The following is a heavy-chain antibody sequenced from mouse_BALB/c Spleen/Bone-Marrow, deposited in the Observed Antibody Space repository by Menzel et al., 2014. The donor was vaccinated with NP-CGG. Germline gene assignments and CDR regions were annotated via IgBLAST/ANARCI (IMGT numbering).Heavy chain of an antibody. CDR2: IWWSDNK. CDR1: GFSLSTYGIG. V-gene: IGHV8-11*01. D-gene: IGHD5-1*01. J-gene: IGHJ4*01. CDR3: VRGEYALAMDY. Sequence: QVTLKVCGPGILQPSQTLSLTRSFSGFSLSTYGIGVGWIRQPSGKGLEWLAHIWWSDNKYYNTALKSRLTISKDTSNNQAFLKIASVDTSDTATYYCVRGEYALAMDYWGQGTSVTVSS.